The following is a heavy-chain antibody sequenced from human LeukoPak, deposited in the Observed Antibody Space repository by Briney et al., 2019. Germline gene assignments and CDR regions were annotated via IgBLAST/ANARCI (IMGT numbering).Heavy chain of an antibody. CDR2: MYSGGAI. J-gene: IGHJ4*02. Sequence: GGSLGLSCAASGFLVSSNYMSWVRQAPGKGLEWVSVMYSGGAIHYADSVKGRSTISRDNSKNTLYLQMNSLRAEDTAMYFCARGHSSGNPDPFDYWGQGTLVIVSS. CDR3: ARGHSSGNPDPFDY. CDR1: GFLVSSNY. D-gene: IGHD6-19*01. V-gene: IGHV3-53*01.